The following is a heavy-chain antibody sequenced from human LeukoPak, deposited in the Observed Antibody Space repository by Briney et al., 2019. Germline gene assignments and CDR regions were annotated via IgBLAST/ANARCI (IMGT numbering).Heavy chain of an antibody. CDR1: GFTFSSYG. CDR3: ARDPAYYDSSGYYYGGAFDI. V-gene: IGHV3-33*01. CDR2: IWYDGSNK. J-gene: IGHJ3*02. D-gene: IGHD3-22*01. Sequence: PGGSLRLSCAASGFTFSSYGMHWVRQAPGKGLEWVAVIWYDGSNKYYADSVKGRFTISRDNSKNTLSLQMNTLRAEDTAVYYCARDPAYYDSSGYYYGGAFDIWGQGTMVTVSS.